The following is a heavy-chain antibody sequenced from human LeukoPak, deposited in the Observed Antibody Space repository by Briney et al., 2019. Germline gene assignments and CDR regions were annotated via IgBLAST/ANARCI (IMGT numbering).Heavy chain of an antibody. CDR1: GFTFSSYY. Sequence: GGSLRLSCAASGFTFSSYYMAWVRQAPGRGLEWVANIQQDGSQKYYLDSVKGRFTISRDNARNSLYLEMNSLRAEDAAVYYCAAQRAEGFDHWGQGTLVTVSS. CDR2: IQQDGSQK. J-gene: IGHJ4*02. CDR3: AAQRAEGFDH. V-gene: IGHV3-7*01.